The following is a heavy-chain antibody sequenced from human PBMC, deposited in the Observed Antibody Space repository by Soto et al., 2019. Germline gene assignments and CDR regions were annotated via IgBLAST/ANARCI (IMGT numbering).Heavy chain of an antibody. J-gene: IGHJ6*03. Sequence: QVQLQQSGPGLVRRSQTLSLTCAISGDSVSSNSAAWNWIRQSPSRGLEWLGRTYYRSRWYNDYAVSVKSRITVNPDTSKNQFSLHLNSLTPEYTAVYYCAGTTSLQWYYMDVWDKGTTVTVSS. D-gene: IGHD1-7*01. CDR1: GDSVSSNSAA. CDR2: TYYRSRWYN. CDR3: AGTTSLQWYYMDV. V-gene: IGHV6-1*01.